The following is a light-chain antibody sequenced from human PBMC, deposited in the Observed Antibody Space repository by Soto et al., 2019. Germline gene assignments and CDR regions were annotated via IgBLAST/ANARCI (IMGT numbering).Light chain of an antibody. CDR3: QHHNSYSQT. CDR2: GAS. Sequence: DIQLTQSPPTLSASVGDRVTITCRASQSIRYYLAWYQQMPGKAPKLLIYGASNLQSGVPSRFSGSGSGTEFTLTISSLQPDDFATYFCQHHNSYSQTFGQGTKVDIK. V-gene: IGKV1-5*01. J-gene: IGKJ1*01. CDR1: QSIRYY.